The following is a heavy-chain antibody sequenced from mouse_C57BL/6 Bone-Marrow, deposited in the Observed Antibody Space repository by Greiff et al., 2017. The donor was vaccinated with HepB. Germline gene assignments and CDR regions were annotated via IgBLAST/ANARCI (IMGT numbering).Heavy chain of an antibody. D-gene: IGHD1-1*02. CDR1: GFTFSNYW. Sequence: EVQVVESGGGLVQPGGSMKLSCVASGFTFSNYWMNWVRQSPEKGLEWVAQIRLKSDNYATHYAESVKGRFTISRDDSKSSVYLQMNNLRAEDTGIYYCTQGGKSWYFDVWGTGTTVTVSS. J-gene: IGHJ1*03. CDR3: TQGGKSWYFDV. V-gene: IGHV6-3*01. CDR2: IRLKSDNYAT.